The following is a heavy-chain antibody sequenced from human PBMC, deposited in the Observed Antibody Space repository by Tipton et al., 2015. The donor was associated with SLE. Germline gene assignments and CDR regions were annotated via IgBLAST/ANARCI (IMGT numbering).Heavy chain of an antibody. V-gene: IGHV3-30*04. CDR3: ARDGAVLAVAGYYFDY. CDR2: ISYDGSNK. Sequence: SLRLSCAASGFTFSSYAMHRVRQAPGKGLEWVAVISYDGSNKYYADSVKGRFTISRDNSKNTLYLQMNSLRAEDTAVYYCARDGAVLAVAGYYFDYWGQGALVTVSS. D-gene: IGHD6-19*01. J-gene: IGHJ4*02. CDR1: GFTFSSYA.